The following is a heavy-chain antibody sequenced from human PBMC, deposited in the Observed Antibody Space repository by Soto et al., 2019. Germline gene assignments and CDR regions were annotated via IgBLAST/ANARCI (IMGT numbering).Heavy chain of an antibody. J-gene: IGHJ4*02. CDR2: IYRTGTT. CDR3: ASRDPGTSVDY. D-gene: IGHD1-7*01. CDR1: GGSFTSNNW. V-gene: IGHV4-4*02. Sequence: QVQLQESGPGLVKPSGTLSLTCAVSGGSFTSNNWWTWVRQPPGQGLEWIGEIYRTGTTNYNPSLTSRATTSLDKSEIQFSMKVTSLTAADTAVYYCASRDPGTSVDYWGQGTLVTVSS.